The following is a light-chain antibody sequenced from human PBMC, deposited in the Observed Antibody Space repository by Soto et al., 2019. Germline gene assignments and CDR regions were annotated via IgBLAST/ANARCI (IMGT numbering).Light chain of an antibody. CDR1: QSVSSK. Sequence: EIVMTQSPATLSVSPGERATLSCRASQSVSSKLAWYQQKPGQAPRLLIYGASTRATGIPARCSSSGCGTEFTLPISSLQSEDFAVYYCQEYNNWHPVTFGGGTKVDIK. J-gene: IGKJ4*01. CDR2: GAS. V-gene: IGKV3-15*01. CDR3: QEYNNWHPVT.